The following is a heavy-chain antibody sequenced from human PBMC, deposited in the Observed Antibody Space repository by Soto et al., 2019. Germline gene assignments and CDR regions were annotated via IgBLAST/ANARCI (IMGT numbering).Heavy chain of an antibody. CDR1: GFIFRRYW. CDR2: IKLDGREK. CDR3: VSALDGYGRFEY. Sequence: HPGGSLRLSCSASGFIFRRYWMAWVRQAPGKGLEWVATIKLDGREKNYLDSVEGRFTISRDDVDNSMSLQMSRLRGEDTAVYFCVSALDGYGRFEYWGLGTPVTVS. J-gene: IGHJ4*02. V-gene: IGHV3-7*01. D-gene: IGHD1-1*01.